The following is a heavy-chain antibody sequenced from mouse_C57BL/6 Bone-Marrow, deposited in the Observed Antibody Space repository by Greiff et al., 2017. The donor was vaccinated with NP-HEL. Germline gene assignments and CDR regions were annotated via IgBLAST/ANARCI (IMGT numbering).Heavy chain of an antibody. CDR2: ISDGGSST. CDR3: ARVYYGFFAY. Sequence: EVMLVESGGGLVKPGGSLKLSCAASGFTFSSYAMSWVRQTPEKRLEWVATISDGGSSTYYPDNVKGRFTISRDNAKNNLYLQMSHLKSEDTAMYYCARVYYGFFAYWGQGTLVTVSA. CDR1: GFTFSSYA. D-gene: IGHD2-2*01. J-gene: IGHJ3*01. V-gene: IGHV5-4*03.